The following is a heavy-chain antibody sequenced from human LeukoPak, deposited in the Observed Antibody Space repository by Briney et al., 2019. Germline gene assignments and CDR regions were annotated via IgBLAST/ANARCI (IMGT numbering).Heavy chain of an antibody. V-gene: IGHV5-51*01. J-gene: IGHJ5*02. Sequence: GESLKISCKGSGYSFTSYWIGWVRQMPGKGLEWMGIIYPGDSDTKYSPSFRGQVTISADKSISTAYLQWSSLKASDTAIYFCARSITSSYLYNYFDPWGQGTLVSVSS. CDR2: IYPGDSDT. CDR1: GYSFTSYW. D-gene: IGHD1-20*01. CDR3: ARSITSSYLYNYFDP.